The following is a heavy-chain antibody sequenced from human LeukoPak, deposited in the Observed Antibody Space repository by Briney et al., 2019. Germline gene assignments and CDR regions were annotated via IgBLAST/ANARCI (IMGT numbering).Heavy chain of an antibody. J-gene: IGHJ4*02. V-gene: IGHV1-2*02. CDR2: INPNSGDT. D-gene: IGHD1-26*01. CDR3: ARVIVGATTYAY. CDR1: GYTLTDFY. Sequence: ASVKVSCKASGYTLTDFYMHWVRQAPGQGLEWMGWINPNSGDTNFAQKFQGRVTITRDTSISTAYMELSRLRSDDTAIYYCARVIVGATTYAYWGQGTLVTVSS.